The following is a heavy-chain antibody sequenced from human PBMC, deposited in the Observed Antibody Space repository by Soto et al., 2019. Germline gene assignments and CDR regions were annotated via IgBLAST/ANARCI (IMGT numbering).Heavy chain of an antibody. V-gene: IGHV4-31*03. CDR1: DGSISSGGYY. CDR3: ARLLYSSGWYEDYYYGMDV. Sequence: TLSLTCTVSDGSISSGGYYWSWIRQHPGKGLEWIGYIYYSGSTYYNPSLKSRVTISVDTSKNQFSLKLSSVTAADTAVYYCARLLYSSGWYEDYYYGMDVWGQGTTVTVSS. J-gene: IGHJ6*02. CDR2: IYYSGST. D-gene: IGHD6-19*01.